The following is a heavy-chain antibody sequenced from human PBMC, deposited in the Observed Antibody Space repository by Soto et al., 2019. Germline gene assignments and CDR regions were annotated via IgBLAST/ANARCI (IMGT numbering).Heavy chain of an antibody. D-gene: IGHD2-2*01. CDR3: ARVRGYCSSTSCYGVSWFDP. CDR1: GYTFTSYY. V-gene: IGHV1-46*01. J-gene: IGHJ5*02. Sequence: QVQLVQSGAEVKKPGASVKVSCKASGYTFTSYYMHWVRQAPGQGLEWMGIINPSGGSTSYAQKFKGRVTMTRDTSTSTVYMELSSLRSEDTAVYYCARVRGYCSSTSCYGVSWFDPWGQGTLVTVSS. CDR2: INPSGGST.